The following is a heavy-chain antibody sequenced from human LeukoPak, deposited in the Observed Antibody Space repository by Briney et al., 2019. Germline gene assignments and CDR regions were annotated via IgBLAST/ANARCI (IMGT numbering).Heavy chain of an antibody. CDR1: GFTFSSYG. CDR2: ISSSSSTI. Sequence: GGSLRLSCAASGFTFSSYGMHWVRQAPGKGLEWVSYISSSSSTIYYADSVKGRFTISRDNAKNSLYLQMNSLRAEDMALYYCAKGGNYGEPNYFDYWGRGTLVTVSS. CDR3: AKGGNYGEPNYFDY. J-gene: IGHJ4*02. V-gene: IGHV3-48*01. D-gene: IGHD4/OR15-4a*01.